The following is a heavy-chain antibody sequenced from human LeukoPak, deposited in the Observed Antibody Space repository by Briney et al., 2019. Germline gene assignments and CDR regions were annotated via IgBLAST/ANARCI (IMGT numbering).Heavy chain of an antibody. CDR1: GFTFTRSA. CDR3: AAALDILTGYTWGVVDY. D-gene: IGHD3-9*01. J-gene: IGHJ4*02. CDR2: IDVGSGNT. Sequence: SVKVSCKGSGFTFTRSAAQWVRQARGQRLEWIGWIDVGSGNTNYAQKFQERVTITRDMSTSTAYMELSSLRSEDTAVYYCAAALDILTGYTWGVVDYWGQGTLVTVSS. V-gene: IGHV1-58*01.